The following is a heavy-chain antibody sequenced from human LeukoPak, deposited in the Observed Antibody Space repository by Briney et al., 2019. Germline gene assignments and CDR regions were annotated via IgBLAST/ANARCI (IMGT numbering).Heavy chain of an antibody. D-gene: IGHD3-22*01. Sequence: SETLSFTCTVSGGSISSSNCYWGWIRQPPGKGLEWIARFYYSGNYYYNPSLKSRVTVSVDTSDNQFSLRLSSVTAADTTVYYCARHIDTSGYYKHRDYWGQGTLGTVSS. V-gene: IGHV4-39*01. CDR3: ARHIDTSGYYKHRDY. CDR1: GGSISSSNCY. J-gene: IGHJ4*02. CDR2: FYYSGNY.